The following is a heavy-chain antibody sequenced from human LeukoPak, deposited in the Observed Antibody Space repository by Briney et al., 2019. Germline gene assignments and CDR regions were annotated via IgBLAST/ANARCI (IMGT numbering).Heavy chain of an antibody. J-gene: IGHJ4*02. CDR3: AKGVWYSSSSGLDY. CDR2: IIPIFGTA. CDR1: GGTFSSYA. D-gene: IGHD6-6*01. Sequence: ASVKVSCKASGGTFSSYAISWVRQAPGQGLEWMGGIIPIFGTANYAQKFQGRVTITADESTSTAYMELSSLRSEDTAVYYCAKGVWYSSSSGLDYWGQGTLVTVSS. V-gene: IGHV1-69*01.